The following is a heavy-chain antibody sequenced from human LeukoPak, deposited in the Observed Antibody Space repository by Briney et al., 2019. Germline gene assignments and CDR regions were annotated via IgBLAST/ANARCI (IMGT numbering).Heavy chain of an antibody. D-gene: IGHD3-16*02. V-gene: IGHV1-8*02. CDR2: MNPNSGNT. J-gene: IGHJ5*02. CDR3: ARGRYYDYVWGSYRYTADWFDP. Sequence: ASVTVSCKASGYTFTSYGISWVRQAPGQGLEWMGWMNPNSGNTGYAQKFQGRVTMTRNTSISTAYMELSSLRSEDTAVYYCARGRYYDYVWGSYRYTADWFDPWGQGTLVTVSS. CDR1: GYTFTSYG.